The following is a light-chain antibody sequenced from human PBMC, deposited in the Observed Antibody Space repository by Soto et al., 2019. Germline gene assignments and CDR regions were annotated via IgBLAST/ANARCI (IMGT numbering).Light chain of an antibody. CDR1: RTINTY. CDR2: GAS. Sequence: VRMPQAPSSLSAPAGPRLTITCRASRTINTYLNWFQQKPGEPPSLLIYGASTLHDGVPSRFSGSGSGADFTLTISGLQPEDFASYHCQQTYSDIAFGGGTEVDIK. V-gene: IGKV1-39*01. CDR3: QQTYSDIA. J-gene: IGKJ4*01.